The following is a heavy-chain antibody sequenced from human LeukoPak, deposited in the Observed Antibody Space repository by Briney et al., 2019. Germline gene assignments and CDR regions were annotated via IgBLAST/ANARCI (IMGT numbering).Heavy chain of an antibody. CDR2: IIPIFGTA. CDR3: ARAKGDYCSSTSCYNWFDP. CDR1: GGTFSSYA. Sequence: SVKVSCKASGGTFSSYAISWVRQAPGQGLEWMGGIIPIFGTANYAQKFQGRVTITADESTSTAYMELSSLRSEDTAVYYCARAKGDYCSSTSCYNWFDPWGQGTLVTVPS. V-gene: IGHV1-69*13. J-gene: IGHJ5*02. D-gene: IGHD2-2*01.